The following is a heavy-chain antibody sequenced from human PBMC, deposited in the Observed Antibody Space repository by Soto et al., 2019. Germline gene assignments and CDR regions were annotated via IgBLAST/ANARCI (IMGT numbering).Heavy chain of an antibody. CDR3: ARVVPDYYDTSGYPDY. CDR2: IYYSGST. D-gene: IGHD3-22*01. V-gene: IGHV4-59*12. Sequence: ETLSLTCTVSGGSISSYYWSWIRQPPGKGLEWIGYIYYSGSTNYNPSLKSRVTISVNTSKNQFSLKLSSVTAADTAVYYCARVVPDYYDTSGYPDYWGQGTLVTVSS. CDR1: GGSISSYY. J-gene: IGHJ4*02.